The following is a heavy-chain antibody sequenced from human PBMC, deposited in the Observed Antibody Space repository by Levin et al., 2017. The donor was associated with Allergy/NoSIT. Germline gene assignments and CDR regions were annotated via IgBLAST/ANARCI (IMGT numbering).Heavy chain of an antibody. D-gene: IGHD5-18*01. CDR1: GFTFSDYG. V-gene: IGHV3-30*18. CDR2: ISYDGSEK. Sequence: GGSLRLSCAASGFTFSDYGMHWVRQPPGKGLEWVAVISYDGSEKYHADSVKGRFTVSRDNSKNTLYLQMNSLRPEDTAVYYCAKDAKGRGYNYGTWFDPWGQGTLVTVSS. J-gene: IGHJ5*02. CDR3: AKDAKGRGYNYGTWFDP.